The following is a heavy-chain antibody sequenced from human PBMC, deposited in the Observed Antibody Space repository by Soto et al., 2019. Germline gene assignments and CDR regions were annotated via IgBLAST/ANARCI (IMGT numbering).Heavy chain of an antibody. V-gene: IGHV3-74*01. CDR1: GFTFSSYW. D-gene: IGHD2-21*02. Sequence: EVQLVESGGGLVQPGGSLRLSCAASGFTFSSYWMHWVRQAPGKGLVWVSRINSDGSSTSYADSVKGRFTISRDNAKNTLYLQMNSLRAEDTAVYYCARASAYCGGDCPVDYWGQGTLVTVSS. CDR3: ARASAYCGGDCPVDY. J-gene: IGHJ4*02. CDR2: INSDGSST.